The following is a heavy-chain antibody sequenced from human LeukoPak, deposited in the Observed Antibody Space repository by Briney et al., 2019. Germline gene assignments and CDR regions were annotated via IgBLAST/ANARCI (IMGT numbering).Heavy chain of an antibody. Sequence: GESLKISCKGSGYSFTSYWIGWVRQMPGKGLEWMGIIYPGDSDTRYSPSFQAQVTISADKSISTAYLQWSSLKASDTAMYYCARRRRGKYYDSSGNPGSGPEQNRPYYYYYYMDVWGKGTTVTVSS. CDR1: GYSFTSYW. J-gene: IGHJ6*03. CDR2: IYPGDSDT. CDR3: ARRRRGKYYDSSGNPGSGPEQNRPYYYYYYMDV. D-gene: IGHD3-22*01. V-gene: IGHV5-51*01.